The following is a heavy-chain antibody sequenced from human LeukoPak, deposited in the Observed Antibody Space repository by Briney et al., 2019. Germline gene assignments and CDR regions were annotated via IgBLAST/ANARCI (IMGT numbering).Heavy chain of an antibody. V-gene: IGHV4-61*02. CDR1: GGSISSGSYY. J-gene: IGHJ4*02. CDR2: IYTSGST. D-gene: IGHD1-14*01. Sequence: SETLSLTCTVSGGSISSGSYYWSWIRQPAGKGLEWIGRIYTSGSTNYNPSLKSRVTISVDTSKNQFSLKLSSVTAADTAVYYCARGGNRNGLFDYWGQGTLVTVSS. CDR3: ARGGNRNGLFDY.